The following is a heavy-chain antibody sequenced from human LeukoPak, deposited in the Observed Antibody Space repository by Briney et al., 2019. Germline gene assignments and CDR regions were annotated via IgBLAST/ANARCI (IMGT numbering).Heavy chain of an antibody. D-gene: IGHD3-9*01. CDR2: INSDGSST. CDR1: GFTFSSYW. Sequence: GGSLRLSCAASGFTFSSYWMHWVRQAPGKGLVWVSRINSDGSSTSYADSVKGRFTISRDNAKNTLYLQMNSLRAEDTAVYYCARHLDYDILTGYYILHWYFDLWGRGTLVTVSS. V-gene: IGHV3-74*01. CDR3: ARHLDYDILTGYYILHWYFDL. J-gene: IGHJ2*01.